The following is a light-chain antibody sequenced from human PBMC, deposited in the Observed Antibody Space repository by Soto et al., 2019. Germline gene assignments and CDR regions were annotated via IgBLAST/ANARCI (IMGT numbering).Light chain of an antibody. CDR3: QQYGSSPRFT. J-gene: IGKJ5*01. CDR2: GAS. CDR1: QSVSSSS. V-gene: IGKV3-20*01. Sequence: IVLTHSPGTLSFSPGEIATLSFRAIQSVSSSSLAWYQQKPGQAPRLLIYGASSRATGIPDRFSGSGSGTDFTLTISRLEPEDFAVYYCQQYGSSPRFTFGQGTRLEIK.